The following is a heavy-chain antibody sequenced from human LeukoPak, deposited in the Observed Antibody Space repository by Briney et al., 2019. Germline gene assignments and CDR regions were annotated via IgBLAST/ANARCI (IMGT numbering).Heavy chain of an antibody. CDR1: GYTFTGYY. CDR3: ARESCSSGCHPDY. CDR2: INPNRGGT. V-gene: IGHV1-2*02. D-gene: IGHD6-19*01. J-gene: IGHJ4*02. Sequence: ASVKFSCKASGYTFTGYYMHWVRQAPGQGLEWMGWINPNRGGTNYAQKFQGRVTMTRDTSMSTAYMELSRLRSDDTAVYYCARESCSSGCHPDYWGQGILVTASS.